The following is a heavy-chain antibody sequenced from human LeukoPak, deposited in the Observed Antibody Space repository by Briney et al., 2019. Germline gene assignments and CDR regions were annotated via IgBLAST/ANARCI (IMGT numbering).Heavy chain of an antibody. V-gene: IGHV3-30*03. CDR3: ARDPRGPTTYDSSARDSLDY. D-gene: IGHD3-22*01. CDR2: ILCDGSMQ. CDR1: GFTFSSYS. Sequence: GGSLRLSCAASGFTFSSYSMHWVRQAPGKGLEWLAVILCDGSMQYYAESMKGRLTTSRDNSRNTVYMQMSSLRAEDTAVYYCARDPRGPTTYDSSARDSLDYWGQGTLVTVSS. J-gene: IGHJ4*02.